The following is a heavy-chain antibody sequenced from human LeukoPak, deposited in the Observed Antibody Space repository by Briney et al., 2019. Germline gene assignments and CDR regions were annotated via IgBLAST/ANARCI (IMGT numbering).Heavy chain of an antibody. CDR2: ISYEGNKK. V-gene: IGHV3-30*18. CDR3: GKRNGF. D-gene: IGHD1-1*01. Sequence: GGSLRLSCAPSGFSSSSYDMHWVRPAPGKGLEWVAIISYEGNKKYYRDSVKGRFTISRDNSKNTLYLQMNSRGVEDTAVYYWGKRNGFWGQGTLVTVSS. J-gene: IGHJ4*02. CDR1: GFSSSSYD.